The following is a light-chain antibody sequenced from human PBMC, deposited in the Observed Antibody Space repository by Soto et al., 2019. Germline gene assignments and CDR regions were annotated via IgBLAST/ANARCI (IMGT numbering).Light chain of an antibody. CDR1: SSDVGGYNY. CDR2: EVS. Sequence: QSALTQPASVSGSPGQSITISCTGTSSDVGGYNYVSWYQQHPGKAPKLMIYEVSNRPSGVSNRFSGSKSGNTASLTISGLQDEDDADYYCGSYTRSSTLVFGTGTKLTVL. V-gene: IGLV2-14*01. J-gene: IGLJ1*01. CDR3: GSYTRSSTLV.